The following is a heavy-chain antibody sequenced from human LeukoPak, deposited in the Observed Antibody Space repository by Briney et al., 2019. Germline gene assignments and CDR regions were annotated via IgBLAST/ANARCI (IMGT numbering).Heavy chain of an antibody. CDR3: AREGYSSSWGHFDF. V-gene: IGHV3-7*03. CDR2: IKQDGSEK. D-gene: IGHD6-13*01. Sequence: GGSLRLSCAASGFSFSSYWMHWVRQAPGKGLEWVANIKQDGSEKYYVDSVKGRFTISRDNAKNSLYLQMNSLRAEDTAVYYCAREGYSSSWGHFDFWGQGTLVTVSS. CDR1: GFSFSSYW. J-gene: IGHJ4*02.